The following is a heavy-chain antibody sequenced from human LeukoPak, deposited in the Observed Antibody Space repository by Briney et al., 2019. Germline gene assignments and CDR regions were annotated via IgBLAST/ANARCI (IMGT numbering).Heavy chain of an antibody. CDR2: INTNTGNP. V-gene: IGHV7-4-1*02. CDR1: GYTFTSYA. D-gene: IGHD3-3*01. J-gene: IGHJ4*02. Sequence: ASVKVSCKASGYTFTSYAMNWVRQAPGQGLEWMGWINTNTGNPTYAQDFIGRFVFSLDTSVSTAYLQISSLKAEDTAVYYCARARSSDFWSGLPRDGFDYWGQGTLVTVSS. CDR3: ARARSSDFWSGLPRDGFDY.